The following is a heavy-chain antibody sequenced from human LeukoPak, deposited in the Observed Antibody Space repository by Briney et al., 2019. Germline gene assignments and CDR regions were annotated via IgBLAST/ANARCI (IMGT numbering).Heavy chain of an antibody. CDR2: IYYSGST. CDR3: ARAPWGALRYYYYGMDV. V-gene: IGHV4-59*01. D-gene: IGHD7-27*01. Sequence: SETLSLTCTVSGGSIGSYYWSWIRQPPGKGLEWIGYIYYSGSTNYNPSLKSRVTISVDTSKNQFSLKLSSVTAAGTAVYYCARAPWGALRYYYYGMDVWGQGTTVTVSS. CDR1: GGSIGSYY. J-gene: IGHJ6*02.